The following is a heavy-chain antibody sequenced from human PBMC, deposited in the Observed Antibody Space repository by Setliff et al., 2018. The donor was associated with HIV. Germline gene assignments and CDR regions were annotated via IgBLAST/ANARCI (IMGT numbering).Heavy chain of an antibody. CDR3: AREMRTIEGGALDI. CDR1: GYSFTNSW. Sequence: PGESLKISCRGSGYSFTNSWIGWVRQMPGKGLEWMGIIHPSDSDTRYSPSFQGQVTISVDKTVSTAYLQWSSLKPSDTAMYYCAREMRTIEGGALDIWGQGTLVTVSS. CDR2: IHPSDSDT. V-gene: IGHV5-51*01. J-gene: IGHJ3*02. D-gene: IGHD1-1*01.